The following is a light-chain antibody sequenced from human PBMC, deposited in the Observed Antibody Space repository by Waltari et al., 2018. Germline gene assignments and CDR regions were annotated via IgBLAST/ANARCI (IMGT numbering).Light chain of an antibody. Sequence: DIQMTQSPSSLSASVGDRVTITCRASQSVRNFLNWYQQKPGNAPKLLIYATSNLETGVPSRFSGSGSGTDFSLSISSLQPEDFAIYFCQQGYMTPRTFGQGTKVEIK. CDR2: ATS. J-gene: IGKJ1*01. CDR3: QQGYMTPRT. CDR1: QSVRNF. V-gene: IGKV1-39*01.